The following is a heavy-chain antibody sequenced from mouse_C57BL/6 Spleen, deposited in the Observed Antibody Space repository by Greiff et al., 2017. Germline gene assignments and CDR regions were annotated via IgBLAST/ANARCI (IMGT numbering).Heavy chain of an antibody. V-gene: IGHV5-2*01. CDR1: EYEFPSHD. J-gene: IGHJ4*01. D-gene: IGHD2-4*01. CDR3: ARQMGLRRRGYAMDY. CDR2: INSDGGST. Sequence: EVMLVESGGGLVQPGESLKLSCESNEYEFPSHDMSWVRKTPEKRLELVAAINSDGGSTYYPDTMERRFIISRDNTKKTLYLQMSSLRSEDTALYYCARQMGLRRRGYAMDYWGQGTSVTVSS.